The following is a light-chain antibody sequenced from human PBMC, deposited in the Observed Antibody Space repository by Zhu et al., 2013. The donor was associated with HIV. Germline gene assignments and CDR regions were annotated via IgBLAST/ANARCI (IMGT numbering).Light chain of an antibody. CDR2: DAS. J-gene: IGKJ2*01. V-gene: IGKV3-15*01. Sequence: EVVMTQSPATVSVSPGERVTLSCRASQSVSSNLAWYQQKPGQAPRLLMFDASTRATGIPARFSGSGSGTEFTLTISSLQSEDFAVYYCQQYNNWPPYTFGQGTKLEIK. CDR3: QQYNNWPPYT. CDR1: QSVSSN.